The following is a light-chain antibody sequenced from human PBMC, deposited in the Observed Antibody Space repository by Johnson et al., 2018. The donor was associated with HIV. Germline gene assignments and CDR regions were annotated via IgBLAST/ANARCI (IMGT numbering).Light chain of an antibody. CDR3: GTWDSSLSAGV. V-gene: IGLV1-51*01. Sequence: QSVLTQSPSVSAAPGQKVTISCSGSSSNIGNNYVSWYQQLPGRAPKLLIYDNNKRPSGIPDRFSGSKSGTSATLGITGLQTGDEADYYCGTWDSSLSAGVFGTGTTVIVL. CDR1: SSNIGNNY. J-gene: IGLJ1*01. CDR2: DNN.